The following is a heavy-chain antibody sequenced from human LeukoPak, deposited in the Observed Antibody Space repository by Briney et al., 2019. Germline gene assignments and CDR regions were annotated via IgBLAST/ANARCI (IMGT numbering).Heavy chain of an antibody. Sequence: SETLSLTCTVSGGSISSHYWSWIRQPPGKGLEWIGYIYYSGRTNYNPSIKSRVTISVDTSKNQFSLKLSSVTAAETAVYYCARGEKPCDYWGQGTLVSVSS. J-gene: IGHJ4*02. D-gene: IGHD1-26*01. CDR3: ARGEKPCDY. CDR1: GGSISSHY. CDR2: IYYSGRT. V-gene: IGHV4-59*11.